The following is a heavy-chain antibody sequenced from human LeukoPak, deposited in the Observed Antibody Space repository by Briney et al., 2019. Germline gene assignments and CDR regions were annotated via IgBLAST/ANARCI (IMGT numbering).Heavy chain of an antibody. CDR1: GFTFNNYG. CDR2: ISEDGSNE. V-gene: IGHV3-30*18. CDR3: AKSYSGSYYVIGY. D-gene: IGHD1-26*01. J-gene: IGHJ4*02. Sequence: GGSLRLSCAASGFTFNNYGMHCVRQAPGKRLEWVAFISEDGSNEKYADSVKGRFTISRDNSKNTLYLQMNSLRAEDTAVYYCAKSYSGSYYVIGYWGQGTLVTVSS.